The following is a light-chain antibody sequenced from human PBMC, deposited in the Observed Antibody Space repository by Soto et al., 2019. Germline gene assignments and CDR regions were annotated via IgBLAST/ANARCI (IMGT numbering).Light chain of an antibody. CDR3: LQGAQSPYT. J-gene: IGKJ1*01. Sequence: DIVMTQTPLFLPVTPGEPASISCRSSQSLLDSNVGNTYVDCHLQKPGQSQQLLIYTGAYRAAGVPDSFSGSGSGTDFILKISRVEAEDVDVYYCLQGAQSPYTFGQGTKVAIK. CDR1: QSLLDSNVGNTY. CDR2: TGA. V-gene: IGKV2-40*01.